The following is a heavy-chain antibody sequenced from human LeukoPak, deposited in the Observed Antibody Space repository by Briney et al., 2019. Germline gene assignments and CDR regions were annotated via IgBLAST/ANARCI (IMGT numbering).Heavy chain of an antibody. J-gene: IGHJ5*02. V-gene: IGHV4-4*07. CDR1: GGSISSYY. Sequence: PAETLSLTCTVSGGSISSYYRSWIRQPAGKGLEWIGRIYTSGSTNYNPSRKSRVTMSVDTSKNQFSLKLSSVTAADTAVYYCARGLPPRYDFWSGYPNWFDPWGQGTLVTVSS. CDR2: IYTSGST. D-gene: IGHD3-3*01. CDR3: ARGLPPRYDFWSGYPNWFDP.